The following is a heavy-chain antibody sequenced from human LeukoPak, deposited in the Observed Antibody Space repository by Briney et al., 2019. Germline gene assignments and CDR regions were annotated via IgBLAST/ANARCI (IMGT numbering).Heavy chain of an antibody. J-gene: IGHJ4*02. D-gene: IGHD6-19*01. CDR2: INPSGGST. V-gene: IGHV1-46*01. Sequence: ASVKVSCKASGYTFTSYYMHWVRQAPGQGLEWMGIINPSGGSTSYAQKFQGRVTMTRDTSTSTVYMEPSSLRSEDTAVYYCARDLGSGWSFDYWGQGTLVTVSS. CDR3: ARDLGSGWSFDY. CDR1: GYTFTSYY.